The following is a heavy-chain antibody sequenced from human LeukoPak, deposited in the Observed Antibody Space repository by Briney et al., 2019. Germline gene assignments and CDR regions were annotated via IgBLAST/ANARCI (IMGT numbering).Heavy chain of an antibody. V-gene: IGHV3-23*01. CDR1: GFTFSSYA. CDR2: ISGSGGST. CDR3: ARDSGTTGEVRFDP. Sequence: GGSLRLSCAASGFTFSSYAMSWVRQAPGKGLEWVSAISGSGGSTYYADSVKGRFTISRDNSKNTLYLQMNSLRAEDTAIYYCARDSGTTGEVRFDPWGQGILVTVSA. D-gene: IGHD4-17*01. J-gene: IGHJ5*02.